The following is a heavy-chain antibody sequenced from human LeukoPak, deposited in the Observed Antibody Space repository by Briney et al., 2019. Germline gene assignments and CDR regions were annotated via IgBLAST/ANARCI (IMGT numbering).Heavy chain of an antibody. CDR3: ARGYSSSWYDLVDY. V-gene: IGHV3-30*14. D-gene: IGHD6-13*01. J-gene: IGHJ4*02. CDR2: ISYDGNNK. CDR1: GFTFSSYA. Sequence: GRSLRLSCAASGFTFSSYAMHWVRQAPGKGLEWVAVISYDGNNKYYADSVKGRFTISRDNSKNTLYLQMNSLRAEDTAVYYCARGYSSSWYDLVDYWGQGTLVTVSS.